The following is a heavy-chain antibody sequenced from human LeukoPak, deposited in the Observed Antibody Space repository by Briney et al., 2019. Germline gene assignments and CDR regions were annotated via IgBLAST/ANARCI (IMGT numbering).Heavy chain of an antibody. J-gene: IGHJ4*02. D-gene: IGHD3-10*01. V-gene: IGHV3-21*01. Sequence: AGGSLRLSCAASGFTFRLYSMHWVRQAPGKGLEWVSSITDSSVQTYYAESVQGRFTISRDNAKNSLFLQMNSLRAEDTAVYYCARDRGAIPFDLWGQGTLVTVSS. CDR3: ARDRGAIPFDL. CDR1: GFTFRLYS. CDR2: ITDSSVQT.